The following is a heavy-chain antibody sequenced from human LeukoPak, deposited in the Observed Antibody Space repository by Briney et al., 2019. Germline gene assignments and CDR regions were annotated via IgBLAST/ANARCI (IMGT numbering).Heavy chain of an antibody. V-gene: IGHV3-23*01. CDR1: GFTFSSYA. J-gene: IGHJ4*02. CDR2: ISGSGGST. CDR3: AKDVDSSGYYYFDY. D-gene: IGHD3-22*01. Sequence: GGSLRLSCAASGFTFSSYAMSWVRQAPGKGLEWVPAISGSGGSTYYADSVKGRFTISRDNSKNTLYLQMNSLRAEDTAVYYCAKDVDSSGYYYFDYWGQGTLVTVSS.